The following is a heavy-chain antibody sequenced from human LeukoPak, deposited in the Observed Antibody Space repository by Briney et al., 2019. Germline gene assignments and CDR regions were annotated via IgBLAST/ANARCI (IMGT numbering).Heavy chain of an antibody. CDR3: ATRDYYDSSGYSDAFGI. Sequence: GGSLRLSCAASGFTFSTYVMAWVRQTPGKGLEWVSVISSPADTIYYADFVRGRFTISRDNSKNTLYLQMNSLRAEDTAVYYCATRDYYDSSGYSDAFGIWGQGTMVTVSS. J-gene: IGHJ3*02. CDR2: ISSPADTI. CDR1: GFTFSTYV. D-gene: IGHD3-22*01. V-gene: IGHV3-23*01.